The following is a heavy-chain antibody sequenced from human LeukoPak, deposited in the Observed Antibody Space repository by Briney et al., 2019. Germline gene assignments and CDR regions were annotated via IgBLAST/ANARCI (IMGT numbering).Heavy chain of an antibody. V-gene: IGHV3-23*01. Sequence: GGSLRLSCAASRFRFSTFPMGWVRQAPGKGLEWVSGISAGGETTFYADSVKGRFTISKDKSKNTLYLQMSGLRAEDTAVYYCAKAADGVPPGKPLNWFDPRGQGTLVTVSS. CDR3: AKAADGVPPGKPLNWFDP. CDR1: RFRFSTFP. D-gene: IGHD4-23*01. J-gene: IGHJ5*02. CDR2: ISAGGETT.